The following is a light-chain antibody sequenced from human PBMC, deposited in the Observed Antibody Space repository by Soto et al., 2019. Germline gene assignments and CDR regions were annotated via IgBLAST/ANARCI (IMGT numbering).Light chain of an antibody. CDR2: EVT. J-gene: IGLJ1*01. CDR3: SSYAGSNIYV. CDR1: SSDVGAYKY. V-gene: IGLV2-8*01. Sequence: QSVLTQPPSAYGSPGQSLTISCTGTSSDVGAYKYVSWYQQYPGKAPKLMIYEVTKRPSGVPDRFSGSKSGNTASLTVSGLQAEDEADYYCSSYAGSNIYVFGTGTKVTVL.